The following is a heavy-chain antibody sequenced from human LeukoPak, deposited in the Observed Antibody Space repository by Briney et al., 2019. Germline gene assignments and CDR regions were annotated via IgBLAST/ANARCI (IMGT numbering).Heavy chain of an antibody. J-gene: IGHJ4*02. D-gene: IGHD1-26*01. Sequence: SETLSLTCTVSGYSISSGYYWGWIRQPPGKGLEWIGSIYHSGSTYYNPSLKSRVTISVDTSKNQFSLKLSSVTAADTAVYYCARDSGSYYAQYYFDYWGQGTLVTASS. V-gene: IGHV4-38-2*02. CDR3: ARDSGSYYAQYYFDY. CDR2: IYHSGST. CDR1: GYSISSGYY.